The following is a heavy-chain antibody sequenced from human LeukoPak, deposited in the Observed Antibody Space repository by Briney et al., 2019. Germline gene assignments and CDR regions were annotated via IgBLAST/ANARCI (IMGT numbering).Heavy chain of an antibody. Sequence: GASVKVSCKASGYSFTSYYMHWVRQAPGQGLEWMGIINPSGGSATYAQKFQGRVTMTRDTSTSTVYMEMSSLRSEDTAVYYCARDFDGYYDSSGQYYFDYWGQGTLVTVSS. CDR1: GYSFTSYY. J-gene: IGHJ4*02. CDR2: INPSGGSA. D-gene: IGHD3-22*01. CDR3: ARDFDGYYDSSGQYYFDY. V-gene: IGHV1-46*01.